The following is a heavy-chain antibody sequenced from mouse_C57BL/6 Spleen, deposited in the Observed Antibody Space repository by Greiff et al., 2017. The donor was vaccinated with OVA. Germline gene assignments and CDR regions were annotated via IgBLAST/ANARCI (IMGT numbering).Heavy chain of an antibody. CDR2: IWSGGST. CDR1: GFSLTSYG. J-gene: IGHJ3*01. V-gene: IGHV2-2*01. Sequence: VQLKESGPGLVQPSQSLSITCTVSGFSLTSYGVHWVRQSPGKGLEWLGVIWSGGSTDYNAAFISRLSISKDNSKSQVFFKMNSLQADDTAIYYCARPYYSNYGASFAYWGQGTLVTVSA. CDR3: ARPYYSNYGASFAY. D-gene: IGHD2-5*01.